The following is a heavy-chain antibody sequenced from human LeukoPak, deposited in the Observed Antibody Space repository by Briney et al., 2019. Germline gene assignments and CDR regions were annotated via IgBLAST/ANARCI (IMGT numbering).Heavy chain of an antibody. J-gene: IGHJ3*02. CDR3: ARHSRVPHYRIVVANAFDI. D-gene: IGHD3-22*01. Sequence: SETLSLTCAVSGGSISSSNWWSWVRQPPGKGLEWIGEIYHSGSTNYNPSLKSRVTISVDKSKNQFSLKLSSVTAADTAVYYCARHSRVPHYRIVVANAFDIWGQGTMVTVSS. CDR2: IYHSGST. V-gene: IGHV4-4*02. CDR1: GGSISSSNW.